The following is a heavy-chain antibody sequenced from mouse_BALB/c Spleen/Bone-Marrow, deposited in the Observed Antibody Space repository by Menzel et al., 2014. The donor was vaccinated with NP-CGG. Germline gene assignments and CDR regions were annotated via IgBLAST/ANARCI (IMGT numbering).Heavy chain of an antibody. V-gene: IGHV5-6-5*01. Sequence: EVMLVESGGGLVKPGGSLKLSCAASRFTFSSYAMSWVRQTPEKRLEWVASISSGGSTYCPDSVKGRFTISRDNARNILYLQMSSLRSEDTAMYYCARDDYDDQYYFDYWGQGTTLTVSS. CDR2: ISSGGST. CDR3: ARDDYDDQYYFDY. D-gene: IGHD2-4*01. J-gene: IGHJ2*01. CDR1: RFTFSSYA.